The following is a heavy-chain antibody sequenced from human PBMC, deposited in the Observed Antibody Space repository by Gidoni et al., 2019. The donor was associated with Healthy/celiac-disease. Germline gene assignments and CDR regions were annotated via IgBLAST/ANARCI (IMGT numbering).Heavy chain of an antibody. CDR3: AHTRDGSGSYRFFPVRETGVNWFDP. CDR2: IYWNDDK. Sequence: QITLKESGPTLVKPTQTLTLTCTFSGFSLSTSGVGVGWIRQPPGKALEWLALIYWNDDKRYSPSLKSRLTITKDTSKNQVVLTMTNMDPVDTATYYCAHTRDGSGSYRFFPVRETGVNWFDPWGQGTLVTVSS. J-gene: IGHJ5*02. CDR1: GFSLSTSGVG. V-gene: IGHV2-5*01. D-gene: IGHD3-10*01.